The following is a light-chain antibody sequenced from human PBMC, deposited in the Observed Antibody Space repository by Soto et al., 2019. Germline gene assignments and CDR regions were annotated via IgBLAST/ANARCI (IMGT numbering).Light chain of an antibody. V-gene: IGLV2-14*01. CDR2: DVS. CDR3: SSYTSSIFYV. CDR1: SSDVGGYNY. J-gene: IGLJ1*01. Sequence: QSALTQPASVSGSPGQSITISCTGTSSDVGGYNYVSWYQQHPGKAPKLMIYDVSNRPSGVSNRFSGSKSGNTASLTISGLQAEDEADYYCSSYTSSIFYVFGTGTKLT.